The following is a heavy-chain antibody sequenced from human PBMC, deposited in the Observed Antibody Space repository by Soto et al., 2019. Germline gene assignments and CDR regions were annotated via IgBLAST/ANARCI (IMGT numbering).Heavy chain of an antibody. V-gene: IGHV1-2*02. CDR1: GYTFTGYY. J-gene: IGHJ4*02. CDR2: INPNSGGT. Sequence: ASVKVSCKASGYTFTGYYMHWVRQAPGQGLEWMGWINPNSGGTNYAQKFQGRVTMTRDTSISTAYMELSRLRSDDTAVYYCARGTLLTRITGTTGGIGYWGQGTLATVSS. D-gene: IGHD1-20*01. CDR3: ARGTLLTRITGTTGGIGY.